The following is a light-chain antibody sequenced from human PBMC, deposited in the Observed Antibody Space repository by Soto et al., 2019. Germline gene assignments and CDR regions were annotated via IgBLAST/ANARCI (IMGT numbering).Light chain of an antibody. Sequence: QSVLTQPPSASGTPGQTVTISCSGRFSNIGSNFIYWYQQLPGTAPKLLIYRNNERPSGVPDRFSASKSGTSASLAISGRRSEEEADYHCAAWDDSLSGVVFGGGTKLTVL. J-gene: IGLJ3*02. CDR1: FSNIGSNF. CDR3: AAWDDSLSGVV. CDR2: RNN. V-gene: IGLV1-47*01.